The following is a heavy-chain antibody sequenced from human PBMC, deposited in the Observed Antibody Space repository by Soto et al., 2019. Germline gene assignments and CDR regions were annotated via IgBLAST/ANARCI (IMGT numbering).Heavy chain of an antibody. CDR2: ISSRSSTI. J-gene: IGHJ6*03. Sequence: EVQLVESGGGLIQPGGSLRLSCETSGFTFSGYGMKWVRQAPGKGLEWISHISSRSSTIYYADSVRGRFIISRDNARNSLYLQMNSLRVEDTAVYYCVRDRGVTVGTRVRPYMDVWGKGTTVTVSS. D-gene: IGHD2-21*02. V-gene: IGHV3-48*01. CDR3: VRDRGVTVGTRVRPYMDV. CDR1: GFTFSGYG.